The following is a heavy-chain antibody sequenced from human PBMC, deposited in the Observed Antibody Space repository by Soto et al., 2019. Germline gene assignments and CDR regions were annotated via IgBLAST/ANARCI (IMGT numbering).Heavy chain of an antibody. Sequence: ASVKVSCKASGYTFTSYGISWVRQAPGQGLGWMGWISAYNGNTNYAQKLQGRVTMTTDTSTSTAYMELRSLRSDDTAVYYCASRYSGYDSTPYGMDVWGQGTTVTVSS. V-gene: IGHV1-18*01. CDR1: GYTFTSYG. CDR3: ASRYSGYDSTPYGMDV. J-gene: IGHJ6*02. CDR2: ISAYNGNT. D-gene: IGHD5-12*01.